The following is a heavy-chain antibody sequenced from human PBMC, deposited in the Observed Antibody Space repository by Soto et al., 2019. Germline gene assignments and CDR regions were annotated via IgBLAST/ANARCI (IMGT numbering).Heavy chain of an antibody. Sequence: SETLSLTCTVSGGSISSGGYYWSWIRQHPGKGLEWIGYIYYSGSTYYNPSLKSRVTISVDTSKNQFSLKLSSVTAADTAVYYCARKFDTASGYEPYYYYGMDVWGQGTTVTVS. CDR1: GGSISSGGYY. CDR2: IYYSGST. V-gene: IGHV4-31*03. D-gene: IGHD5-12*01. J-gene: IGHJ6*02. CDR3: ARKFDTASGYEPYYYYGMDV.